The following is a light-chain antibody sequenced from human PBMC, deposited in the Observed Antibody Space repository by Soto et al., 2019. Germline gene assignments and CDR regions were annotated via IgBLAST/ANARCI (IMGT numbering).Light chain of an antibody. CDR1: SGHSSYA. CDR3: QTWGTGIPNVL. CDR2: LNSDGSH. J-gene: IGLJ2*01. V-gene: IGLV4-69*01. Sequence: QPVLTQSPSASASLGASVKLTCTLSSGHSSYAIAWHQQQPEKGPRYLMKLNSDGSHNKGDGIPDRFSDSSSGAERYLTISSLQSEDEADYYCQTWGTGIPNVLFGGGTKLTVL.